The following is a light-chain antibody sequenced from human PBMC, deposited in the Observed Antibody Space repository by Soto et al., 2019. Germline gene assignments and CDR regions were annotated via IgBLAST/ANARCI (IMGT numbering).Light chain of an antibody. V-gene: IGLV2-18*02. CDR2: EVS. CDR1: RSDVGSYNR. Sequence: QSALTQPPSLSGSPGQSVTSSCRGTRSDVGSYNRVSWYQQPPGTAHKLMIYEVSNLPSGVPDRFSGSKSGNTVSLTISGLQAEDEADYYCSSYTSSSTYVFGTGTKVTVL. CDR3: SSYTSSSTYV. J-gene: IGLJ1*01.